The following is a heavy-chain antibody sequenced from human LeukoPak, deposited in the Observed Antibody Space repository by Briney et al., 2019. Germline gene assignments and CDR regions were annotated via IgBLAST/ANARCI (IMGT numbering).Heavy chain of an antibody. Sequence: PSETLSLTCAVYGGSFSGYYWSWIRQPPGKGLEWIGEINHSGSTNYNPSLKSRVTISVDTSKNQSSLKLSSVTAADTAVYYCAREDYYDSSNTDAFDIWGQGTMVTVSS. J-gene: IGHJ3*02. CDR2: INHSGST. D-gene: IGHD3-22*01. V-gene: IGHV4-34*01. CDR3: AREDYYDSSNTDAFDI. CDR1: GGSFSGYY.